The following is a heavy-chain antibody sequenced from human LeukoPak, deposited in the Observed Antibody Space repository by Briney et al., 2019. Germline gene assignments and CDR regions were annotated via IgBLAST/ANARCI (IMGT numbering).Heavy chain of an antibody. CDR3: ATGGRSGVAFES. CDR1: GFIDSSNY. V-gene: IGHV3-53*01. D-gene: IGHD2-15*01. Sequence: GXLTLSCSASGFIDSSNYMSWVRQAPGKGLEGVSLIYSGGSKYYAHSVMGPCTISRDKSNNTIYLQMSSLRADDTAVYYCATGGRSGVAFESWGQGTLVTVSS. CDR2: IYSGGSK. J-gene: IGHJ4*02.